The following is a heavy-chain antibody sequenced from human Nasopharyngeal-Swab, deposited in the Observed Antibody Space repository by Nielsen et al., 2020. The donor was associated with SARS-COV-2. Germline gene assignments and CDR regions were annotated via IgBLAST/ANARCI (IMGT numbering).Heavy chain of an antibody. D-gene: IGHD3-10*01. CDR2: ITWDGGGT. J-gene: IGHJ4*02. V-gene: IGHV3-43*01. Sequence: GESLKISCAALGFTFDDYMMHWVRQGPGKGLEWVSLITWDGGGTYYADSVKGRFTISRDNSKSSLFLQMNSLRPEDTALYFCAKDSWTGDSYGSGSLFHSWGQGAQVTVSS. CDR1: GFTFDDYM. CDR3: AKDSWTGDSYGSGSLFHS.